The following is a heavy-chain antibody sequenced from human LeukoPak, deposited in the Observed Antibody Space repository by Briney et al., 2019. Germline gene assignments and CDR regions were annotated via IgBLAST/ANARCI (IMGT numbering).Heavy chain of an antibody. CDR2: IYSGGST. CDR3: ARDNGIAVAGFDY. D-gene: IGHD6-19*01. Sequence: GGSLRLSCAASGFTFSSYAMSWVRQAPGKGLEWVSVIYSGGSTYYADSVKGRFTISRDNSKNTLYLQMNSLRAEDTAVYYCARDNGIAVAGFDYWGQGTLVTVSS. V-gene: IGHV3-66*01. CDR1: GFTFSSYA. J-gene: IGHJ4*02.